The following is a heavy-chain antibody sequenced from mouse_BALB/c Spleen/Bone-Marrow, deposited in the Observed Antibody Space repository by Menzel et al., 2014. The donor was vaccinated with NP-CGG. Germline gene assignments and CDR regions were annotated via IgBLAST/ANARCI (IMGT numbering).Heavy chain of an antibody. CDR2: ISDGGSYT. Sequence: EVKLMESGGGLVKPGGSLKLSCAASGFIFSDYYMYWVRQTPEKRLEWVATISDGGSYTSYPDSVKGRFTVSRDNAKNNLYLQMSSLKSEDTAFYYCARTYRPYALDYWGQGGSVTVSS. D-gene: IGHD2-14*01. CDR1: GFIFSDYY. V-gene: IGHV5-4*02. CDR3: ARTYRPYALDY. J-gene: IGHJ4*01.